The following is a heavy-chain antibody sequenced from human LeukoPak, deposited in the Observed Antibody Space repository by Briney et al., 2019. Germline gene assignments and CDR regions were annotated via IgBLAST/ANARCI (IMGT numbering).Heavy chain of an antibody. CDR1: GFTFSSYA. Sequence: GGSLRLSCAASGFTFSSYAMSWVRQAPGKGLEWVSAISGSGGSTYYADSVKGRFTISRDNSKNTLYLQMNSLRAEDTAVYYCAKDLALGFGSCYTYYFDYWGQGTLATVSS. J-gene: IGHJ4*02. CDR3: AKDLALGFGSCYTYYFDY. V-gene: IGHV3-23*01. D-gene: IGHD2-15*01. CDR2: ISGSGGST.